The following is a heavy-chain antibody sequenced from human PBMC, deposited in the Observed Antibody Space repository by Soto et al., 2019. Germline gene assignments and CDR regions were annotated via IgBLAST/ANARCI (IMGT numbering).Heavy chain of an antibody. V-gene: IGHV4-31*03. CDR1: GGSISSGGYY. J-gene: IGHJ4*02. D-gene: IGHD4-17*01. CDR2: IYYSGST. Sequence: QVQLQESGPGLVKPSQTLSLTCTVSGGSISSGGYYWSWIRQQPGKGLEWIGYIYYSGSTYYNPSLKSRVTLSVDTSKNQFSLKLSSVTAADTAVYYCARANHDYGDYPYFDYWGQGTLVTVSS. CDR3: ARANHDYGDYPYFDY.